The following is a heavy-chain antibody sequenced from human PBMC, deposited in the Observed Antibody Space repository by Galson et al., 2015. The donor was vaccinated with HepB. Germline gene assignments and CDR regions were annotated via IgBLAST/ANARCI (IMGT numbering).Heavy chain of an antibody. CDR1: GFTFDDYA. V-gene: IGHV3-23*01. CDR2: SRGETFGT. CDR3: ARATYSTTGNTYGWFDP. J-gene: IGHJ5*02. D-gene: IGHD2-21*01. Sequence: SLRLSCAASGFTFDDYAMTWVRQAPGKGLEWVSISRGETFGTHYADSVEGRFTISRDNSRSTLYPQMDSLRADDTAIYYCARATYSTTGNTYGWFDPWGQGTLVTVSS.